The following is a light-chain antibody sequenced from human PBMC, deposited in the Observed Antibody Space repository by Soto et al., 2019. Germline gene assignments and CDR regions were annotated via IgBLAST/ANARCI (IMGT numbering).Light chain of an antibody. J-gene: IGLJ3*02. V-gene: IGLV1-40*01. CDR1: SSNIGAGYD. Sequence: QSVLTQPPSVSGAPGQRVTISCTGSSSNIGAGYDVHWYQQLPGTAPKLLIHGNSNRPSGVPDRFSGSKSGTSVSLAITGLQAEDEADYSCQSYDSSLSGSVFGGGTKLTVL. CDR3: QSYDSSLSGSV. CDR2: GNS.